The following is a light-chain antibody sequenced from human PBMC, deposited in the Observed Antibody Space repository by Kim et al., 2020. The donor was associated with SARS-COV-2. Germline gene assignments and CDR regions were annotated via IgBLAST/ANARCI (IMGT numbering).Light chain of an antibody. CDR1: QSVLYSSNNKNY. J-gene: IGKJ3*01. V-gene: IGKV4-1*01. CDR3: QQYYSTPFT. CDR2: WAS. Sequence: DIVMTQSPDSLTVSLGDRATINCKSSQSVLYSSNNKNYLAWYQQKPGQPPKLLIYWASTRESGVPDRFSGSGSGTDFTLTISSLQAEDVEVYYCQQYYSTPFTFGPGTKVDIK.